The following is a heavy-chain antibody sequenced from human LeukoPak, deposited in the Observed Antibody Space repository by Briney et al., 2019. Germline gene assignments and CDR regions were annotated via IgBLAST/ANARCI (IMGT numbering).Heavy chain of an antibody. CDR2: ISSSSSYI. CDR1: AFTFSRFA. J-gene: IGHJ4*02. V-gene: IGHV3-21*01. D-gene: IGHD6-13*01. CDR3: ARGIAAAGTVFDY. Sequence: GGSLRLSCAASAFTFSRFAMNWVRQAPGKGLEWVSSISSSSSYIYYADSVKGRFTISRDNAKNSLYLQMNSLRAEDTAVYYCARGIAAAGTVFDYWGQGTLVTVSS.